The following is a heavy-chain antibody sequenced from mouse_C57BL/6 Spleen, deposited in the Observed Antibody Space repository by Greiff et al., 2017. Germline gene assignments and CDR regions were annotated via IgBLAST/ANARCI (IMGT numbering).Heavy chain of an antibody. CDR1: GYAFSSYW. Sequence: QVQLQQSGAELVKPGASVKISCKASGYAFSSYWMNWVKQRPGKGLEWIGQIYPGDGDTNYNGKFKGKATLTADKSSSTAYMQLSSLTSEDSAVYFCARSYYGSSKDWYFDVWGTGTTVTVSS. D-gene: IGHD1-1*01. J-gene: IGHJ1*03. CDR3: ARSYYGSSKDWYFDV. CDR2: IYPGDGDT. V-gene: IGHV1-80*01.